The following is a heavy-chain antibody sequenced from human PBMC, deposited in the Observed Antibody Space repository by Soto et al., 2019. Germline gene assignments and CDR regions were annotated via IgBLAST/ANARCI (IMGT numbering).Heavy chain of an antibody. D-gene: IGHD6-13*01. CDR1: GFTFSSYA. CDR2: FSGSGGST. CDR3: AKGRLVESRSWGAFDI. V-gene: IGHV3-23*01. Sequence: EVQLLESGGGLVQPGGSLRLSCAASGFTFSSYAMSWVRQAPGKGLEWVSAFSGSGGSTDYADAVKGRFTISRDNSKNTLYLPMNSLRAEDTAVYYCAKGRLVESRSWGAFDIWGQGTMVTVSS. J-gene: IGHJ3*02.